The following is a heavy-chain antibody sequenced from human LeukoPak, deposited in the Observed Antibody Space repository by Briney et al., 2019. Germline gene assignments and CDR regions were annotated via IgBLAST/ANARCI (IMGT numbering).Heavy chain of an antibody. CDR3: ARVNPYYYGSGGYYFDY. Sequence: SETLSLTCTVSGGSISSGSYYWSWIRQPAGKGLEWIGRIYTSGSTNYNPSLKSRVTISVDTSKNQFSLKLSSVTAADTAVYYCARVNPYYYGSGGYYFDYWGQGTLVTVSS. V-gene: IGHV4-61*02. D-gene: IGHD3-10*01. CDR1: GGSISSGSYY. CDR2: IYTSGST. J-gene: IGHJ4*02.